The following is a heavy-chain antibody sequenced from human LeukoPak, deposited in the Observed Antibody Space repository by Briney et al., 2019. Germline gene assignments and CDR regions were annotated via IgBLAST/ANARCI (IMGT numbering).Heavy chain of an antibody. CDR2: ISYDGSYK. Sequence: GGSLRLSCAASGFTFSSYAMHWVRQAPGKGLEWVAVISYDGSYKYHADSVKGRFTISRDNSRNTLYLQMNSLRAEDTAVYYCARGISMVRGVIPSYNWFDPWAREPWSPSPQ. J-gene: IGHJ5*02. D-gene: IGHD3-10*01. V-gene: IGHV3-30-3*01. CDR3: ARGISMVRGVIPSYNWFDP. CDR1: GFTFSSYA.